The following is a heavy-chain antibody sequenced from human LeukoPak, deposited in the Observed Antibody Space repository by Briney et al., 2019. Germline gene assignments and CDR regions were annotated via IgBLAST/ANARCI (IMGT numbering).Heavy chain of an antibody. CDR1: DRSMRSHY. D-gene: IGHD4-17*01. Sequence: WATLSLTCTRSDRSMRSHYWGSIRQIPGKGREWIGYIEFSGSTRFNPSLQSRVPISVATSQNQFFLKLTSLSATNTPEYYCARLIKNDNRGDADTFDMWGQGTVVTVFS. J-gene: IGHJ3*02. V-gene: IGHV4-59*07. CDR3: ARLIKNDNRGDADTFDM. CDR2: IEFSGST.